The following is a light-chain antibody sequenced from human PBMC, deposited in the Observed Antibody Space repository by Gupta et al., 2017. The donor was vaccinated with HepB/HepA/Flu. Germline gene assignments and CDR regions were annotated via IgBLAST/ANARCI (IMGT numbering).Light chain of an antibody. CDR1: SSNIGKNN. V-gene: IGLV1-47*01. CDR3: AAWDDSLSGWV. J-gene: IGLJ3*02. Sequence: SFLTPPLTTSGPPGQRVTILCSGTSSNIGKNNVFWYQQLPGTAPKLLIYRNNQRPSGVTDRFSGSKSDTSASLAISGLRSDDEAHYYCAAWDDSLSGWVFGGGTKLTVL. CDR2: RNN.